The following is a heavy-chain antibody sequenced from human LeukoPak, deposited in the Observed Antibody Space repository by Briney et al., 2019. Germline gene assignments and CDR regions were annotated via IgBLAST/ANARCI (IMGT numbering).Heavy chain of an antibody. Sequence: GGSLRLSCAASGFTFSNDWMTSVRQSPGKGLEWVAIIKPDGSDRYSVDSEKGRFTVSRDNAKNSLYLQMSSLRAEDTAVYYCARGGHRQKEFWGQGTLVTVSS. D-gene: IGHD3-10*01. J-gene: IGHJ4*02. CDR2: IKPDGSDR. CDR3: ARGGHRQKEF. V-gene: IGHV3-7*01. CDR1: GFTFSNDW.